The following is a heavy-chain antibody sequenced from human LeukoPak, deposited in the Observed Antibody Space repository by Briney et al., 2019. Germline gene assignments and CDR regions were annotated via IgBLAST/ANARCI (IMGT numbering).Heavy chain of an antibody. CDR2: IKQDGNEK. CDR3: ARAPDLDSSGYYYRFFQH. CDR1: GFTFSTYW. Sequence: GGSLRLSCAASGFTFSTYWMSWVRQAPGKGLEWVANIKQDGNEKYYMDSVKGRFTISRDNAKNSLYLQMNSLRAEDTAVYYSARAPDLDSSGYYYRFFQHWGQGTLVTVSS. V-gene: IGHV3-7*05. J-gene: IGHJ1*01. D-gene: IGHD3-22*01.